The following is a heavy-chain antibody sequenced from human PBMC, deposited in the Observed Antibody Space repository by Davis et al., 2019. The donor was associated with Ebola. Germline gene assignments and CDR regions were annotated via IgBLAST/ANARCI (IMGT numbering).Heavy chain of an antibody. CDR2: ISYSGGST. CDR3: ARDLGGSGNWFDP. Sequence: GGSLRLSCAASGFTFTTYALSWVRQAPGQGLEWVSTISYSGGSTYYADSVKGRFTISRDNSKNSLYLQMNSLRAEDTAVYYCARDLGGSGNWFDPWGQGTLVTVSS. J-gene: IGHJ5*02. CDR1: GFTFTTYA. V-gene: IGHV3-23*01. D-gene: IGHD6-25*01.